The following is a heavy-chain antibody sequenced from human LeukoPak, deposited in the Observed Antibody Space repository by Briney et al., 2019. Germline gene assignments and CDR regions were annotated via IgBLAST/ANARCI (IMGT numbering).Heavy chain of an antibody. V-gene: IGHV5-51*01. Sequence: PGESLKISCQGSGYTFSTYWIAWLRQMPGKGLEWMGIIYPGDSDTRYSPSFQGQVTISADKSISTAYLQWSSLKASDTAMYYCARHEEGSGWSGAFDIWGQGTMVTVSS. CDR1: GYTFSTYW. J-gene: IGHJ3*02. CDR2: IYPGDSDT. D-gene: IGHD6-19*01. CDR3: ARHEEGSGWSGAFDI.